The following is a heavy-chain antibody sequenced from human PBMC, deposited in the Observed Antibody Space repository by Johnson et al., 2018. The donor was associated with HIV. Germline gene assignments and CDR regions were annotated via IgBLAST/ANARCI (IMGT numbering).Heavy chain of an antibody. CDR2: ISGGGGST. Sequence: VQLVQSGGGLVKPGGSLRLSCTASGFTFSNYAMSWVRQAPGKGLEWVLAISGGGGSTYYADSVKGRFTISRDNSKNTLYLQRNSLRAEDTAIYYCAKYRIVGPTRGSAFDIWGQGTMVTVSS. CDR1: GFTFSNYA. D-gene: IGHD1-26*01. CDR3: AKYRIVGPTRGSAFDI. J-gene: IGHJ3*02. V-gene: IGHV3-23*04.